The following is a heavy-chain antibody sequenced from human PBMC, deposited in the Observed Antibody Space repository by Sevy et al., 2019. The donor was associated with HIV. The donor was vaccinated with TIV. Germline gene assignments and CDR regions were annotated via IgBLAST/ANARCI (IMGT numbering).Heavy chain of an antibody. CDR1: GDSVSSNSVS. D-gene: IGHD3-10*02. CDR2: TYYRSKWYT. CDR3: ARVRCSTYRGPYFDH. Sequence: SQTLSLTCAISGDSVSSNSVSWNWIRQSPSRGLEWLGRTYYRSKWYTNYAVSVTSPLTINPETSKNQFSLQLNSVTPEDTAVYFCARVRCSTYRGPYFDHWGQGILVTVSS. J-gene: IGHJ4*02. V-gene: IGHV6-1*01.